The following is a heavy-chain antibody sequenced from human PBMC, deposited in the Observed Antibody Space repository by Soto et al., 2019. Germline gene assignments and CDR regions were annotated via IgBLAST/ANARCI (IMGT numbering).Heavy chain of an antibody. CDR1: GFTVSSNY. CDR3: AREKTKRHYNGGEYYYYYYMDV. J-gene: IGHJ6*03. Sequence: EVQLVESGGGLVQPGGSLRLSCAASGFTVSSNYMSWVRQAPGKGLERVSVIYSGGSTYYADSVKGRFTISRHNSKNTPYHQINSRRGEDAAVEYCAREKTKRHYNGGEYYYYYYMDVWGKGTTVTVSS. CDR2: IYSGGST. V-gene: IGHV3-53*04. D-gene: IGHD3-16*01.